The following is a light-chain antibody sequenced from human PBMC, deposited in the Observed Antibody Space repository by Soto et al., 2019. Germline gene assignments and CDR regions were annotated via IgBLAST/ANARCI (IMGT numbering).Light chain of an antibody. CDR1: QGISSY. CDR3: QQYNSYPYT. Sequence: IHMTHSPSTLSASVSYRVTITFLSSQGISSYLAWYQQKPGKAPKLLIYAASTLQSGVPSRFSGSGSGTEFTLTISSLQPDDFATYYCQQYNSYPYTFGQGTKV. V-gene: IGKV1-9*01. CDR2: AAS. J-gene: IGKJ2*01.